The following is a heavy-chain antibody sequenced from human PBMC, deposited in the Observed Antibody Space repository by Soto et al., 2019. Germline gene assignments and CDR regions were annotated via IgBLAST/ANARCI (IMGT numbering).Heavy chain of an antibody. CDR2: IYYSGST. CDR1: GGSISSGGYY. CDR3: ARGNYYYGDYDY. V-gene: IGHV4-31*03. Sequence: PSETPSLTCTVSGGSISSGGYYWSWIRQHPGKGLEWIGYIYYSGSTYYNPSLKSRVTISVDTSKNQFSLKLSSVTAADTAVYYCARGNYYYGDYDYWGQGTLVTVSS. D-gene: IGHD4-17*01. J-gene: IGHJ4*02.